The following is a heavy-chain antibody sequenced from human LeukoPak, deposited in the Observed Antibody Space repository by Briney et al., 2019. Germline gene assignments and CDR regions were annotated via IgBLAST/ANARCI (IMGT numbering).Heavy chain of an antibody. CDR1: GFTFSSYS. D-gene: IGHD6-13*01. CDR3: AREGLYSSSWESDY. J-gene: IGHJ4*02. V-gene: IGHV3-21*01. CDR2: ISSSSSYI. Sequence: PGGSLRLSCAASGFTFSSYSMNWVRQAPGKGLKWVSSISSSSSYISYADSVKDRFTISRDNAKNSLYLQMNSLRAEDTAVYYCAREGLYSSSWESDYWGQGTLVTVSS.